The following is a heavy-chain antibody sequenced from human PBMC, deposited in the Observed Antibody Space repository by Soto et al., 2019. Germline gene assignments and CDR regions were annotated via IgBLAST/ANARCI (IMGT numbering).Heavy chain of an antibody. CDR2: ISYDGSNK. Sequence: QVQLVESGGGVVQPGRSLRLSCAASGFTFSSYGMHWVRQAPGKGLEWVAVISYDGSNKYYADSVKGRFTISRDNSKNTLYVQMNSLRAEDTAVYYCASWDYGDPHFDYWGQGTLVTVSS. CDR3: ASWDYGDPHFDY. V-gene: IGHV3-30*03. J-gene: IGHJ4*02. CDR1: GFTFSSYG. D-gene: IGHD4-17*01.